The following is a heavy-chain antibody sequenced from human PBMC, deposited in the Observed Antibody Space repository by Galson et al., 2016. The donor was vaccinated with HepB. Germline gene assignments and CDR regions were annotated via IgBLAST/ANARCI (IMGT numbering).Heavy chain of an antibody. CDR1: GFRFSEHY. CDR3: ARPSGKYSGGFDI. CDR2: TRNKVNSYTT. D-gene: IGHD2/OR15-2a*01. V-gene: IGHV3-72*01. J-gene: IGHJ3*02. Sequence: SLRLSCAASGFRFSEHYMDWVRQAPGKGQEWVGRTRNKVNSYTTEYAASVKGRFTISRDDSKNSLYLQMNSLKTEDTALYYCARPSGKYSGGFDIWGQGTMVTVSS.